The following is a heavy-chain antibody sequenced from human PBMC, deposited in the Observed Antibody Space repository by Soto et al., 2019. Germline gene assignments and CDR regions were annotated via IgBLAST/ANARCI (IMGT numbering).Heavy chain of an antibody. CDR1: GFTFSSYV. J-gene: IGHJ4*02. V-gene: IGHV3-30-3*01. CDR2: ISPDGSNK. CDR3: ARDLGRGSGWPYYFDY. D-gene: IGHD6-19*01. Sequence: QVQLVESGGGVVQPGRSLRLSCAASGFTFSSYVMHWVRQAPGKGLEWVAVISPDGSNKYYADSVKGRFTISRDNSKNTLYLQMNSLRPEDTAVYYCARDLGRGSGWPYYFDYWGQGTLVTVSS.